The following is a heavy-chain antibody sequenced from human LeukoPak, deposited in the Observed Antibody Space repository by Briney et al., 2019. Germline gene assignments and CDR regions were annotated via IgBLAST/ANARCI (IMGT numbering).Heavy chain of an antibody. D-gene: IGHD5-24*01. Sequence: ASVKVSCKASGYTFTGYYMHWVRQAPGQGLEWMGRINPNSGGTNYAQKFQGRVTMTRDTSISTAYMELSRLRSDDTAVYYCVRDGQLLMGQEIDYWGQGTLVTVSS. CDR3: VRDGQLLMGQEIDY. V-gene: IGHV1-2*06. CDR2: INPNSGGT. CDR1: GYTFTGYY. J-gene: IGHJ4*02.